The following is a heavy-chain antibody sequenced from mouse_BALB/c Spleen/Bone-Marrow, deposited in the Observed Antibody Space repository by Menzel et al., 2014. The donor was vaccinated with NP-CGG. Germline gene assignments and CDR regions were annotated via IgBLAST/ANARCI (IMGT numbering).Heavy chain of an antibody. J-gene: IGHJ4*01. CDR2: IWSDGST. CDR3: ARSGTDYAMDY. V-gene: IGHV2-6-2*01. D-gene: IGHD4-1*01. CDR1: GFSLTSYG. Sequence: QVQLQQSGPDLVAPSQSLSLTCTVSGFSLTSYGLHWVRQPPGKGLEWLGVIWSDGSTTYNSALKSRLSISEDNSKRQVLLKMNSLQTDDTAMYYCARSGTDYAMDYWGQGTSVTVSS.